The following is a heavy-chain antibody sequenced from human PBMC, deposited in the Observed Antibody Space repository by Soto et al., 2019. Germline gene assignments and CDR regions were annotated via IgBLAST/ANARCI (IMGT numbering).Heavy chain of an antibody. CDR3: ARGGQCSSTSCYEDDAFDI. D-gene: IGHD2-2*01. V-gene: IGHV5-51*01. CDR2: IYPGDSDT. CDR1: GYSFTSDW. J-gene: IGHJ3*02. Sequence: GESLKISCKGSGYSFTSDWIGWVRQMPGKGLEWMGIIYPGDSDTRYSPSFQGQVTISADKSISTAYLQCSSLKASDTAMYFCARGGQCSSTSCYEDDAFDIWGQGTMVTVSS.